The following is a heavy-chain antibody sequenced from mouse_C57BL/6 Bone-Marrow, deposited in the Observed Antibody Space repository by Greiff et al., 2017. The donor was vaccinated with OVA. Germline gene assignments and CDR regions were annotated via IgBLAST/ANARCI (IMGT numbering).Heavy chain of an antibody. CDR2: INPYNGDT. CDR1: GYSFTGYF. CDR3: ARSLFITTVPYYFDY. Sequence: EVKLVESGPELVKPGASVKISCKASGYSFTGYFMNWVKQSHGKSLEWIGRINPYNGDTFYNQKFKGNATLTVDKSSTTAHMELLSLTSEDFAVYYYARSLFITTVPYYFDYGGKGTTLTVSS. D-gene: IGHD1-1*01. V-gene: IGHV1-37*01. J-gene: IGHJ2*01.